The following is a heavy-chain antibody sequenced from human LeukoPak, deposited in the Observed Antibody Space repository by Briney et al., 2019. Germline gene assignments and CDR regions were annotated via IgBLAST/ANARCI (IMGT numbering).Heavy chain of an antibody. V-gene: IGHV3-48*03. J-gene: IGHJ6*04. Sequence: GGSLRLSCAASGFTFSSYEMNWVRQAPGKGLEWVSYISSSGSTIYYADSVKGPFTTSRDNAKNSLYLQMNSLRAEDTAVYYCAELGITMIGGVWGKGTTVTISS. CDR1: GFTFSSYE. D-gene: IGHD3-10*02. CDR2: ISSSGSTI. CDR3: AELGITMIGGV.